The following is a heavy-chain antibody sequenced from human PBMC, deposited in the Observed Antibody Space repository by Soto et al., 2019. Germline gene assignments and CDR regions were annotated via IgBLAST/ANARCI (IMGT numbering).Heavy chain of an antibody. CDR3: TTHNYDILTGYYSSAFDI. V-gene: IGHV3-15*01. CDR2: IKSKTDGGTT. J-gene: IGHJ3*02. Sequence: EVQLVESGGGLVKPGGSLRLSCAASGFTFSNAWMSWVRQAPGKGLEWVGRIKSKTDGGTTDYAAPVKGRFTISRDDSKNTLYLQMHSLKTEDTAVYYCTTHNYDILTGYYSSAFDIWGQGTMVTVSS. D-gene: IGHD3-9*01. CDR1: GFTFSNAW.